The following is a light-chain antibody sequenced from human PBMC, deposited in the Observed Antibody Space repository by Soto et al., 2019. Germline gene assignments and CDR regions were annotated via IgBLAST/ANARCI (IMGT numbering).Light chain of an antibody. Sequence: DIQMTQSPSTLSASEGDRVIITCRASQSISSWLAWYQQKPGKAPNLLIYRASTLKSAIPSRFSGSGSGTEFTLTISSLQPDDFATDYCQQYDRASWTFGQVTKVEIK. CDR3: QQYDRASWT. V-gene: IGKV1-5*03. CDR1: QSISSW. CDR2: RAS. J-gene: IGKJ1*01.